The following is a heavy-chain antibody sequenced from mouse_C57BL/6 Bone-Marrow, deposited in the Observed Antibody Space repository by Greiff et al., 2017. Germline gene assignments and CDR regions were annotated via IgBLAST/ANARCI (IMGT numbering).Heavy chain of an antibody. D-gene: IGHD1-1*01. CDR2: IYPRSGNT. V-gene: IGHV1-81*01. J-gene: IGHJ3*01. CDR1: GYTFTSYG. Sequence: QVHVKQSGAELARPGASVKLSCKASGYTFTSYGISWVKQRTGQGLEWIGEIYPRSGNTYYNEKFKGKATLTADKSSSTAYMELRSLTSEDSAVYFCARNYGSRCFAYWGQGTLVTVSA. CDR3: ARNYGSRCFAY.